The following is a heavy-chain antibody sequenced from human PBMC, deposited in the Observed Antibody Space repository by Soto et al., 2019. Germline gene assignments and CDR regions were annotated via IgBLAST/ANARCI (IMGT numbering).Heavy chain of an antibody. CDR3: AREMWTRSGPQNFFDY. CDR2: ISPNSGYT. D-gene: IGHD6-25*01. Sequence: SVKVSCKSSGYSFTSYGVCWVRQVPGQGLEWMGCISPNSGYTTYAQNLRGRVTMTTDTSTSTVYMELRSLRSDDTAVYYCAREMWTRSGPQNFFDYWGQGALVTVSS. V-gene: IGHV1-18*04. J-gene: IGHJ4*02. CDR1: GYSFTSYG.